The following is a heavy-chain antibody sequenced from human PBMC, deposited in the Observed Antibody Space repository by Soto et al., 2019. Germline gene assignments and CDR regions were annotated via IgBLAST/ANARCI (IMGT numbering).Heavy chain of an antibody. J-gene: IGHJ4*02. CDR1: GGSIRSNY. V-gene: IGHV4-59*01. Sequence: PSETLSLTCTVSGGSIRSNYWGWIRQPPGKGLEWIGYIYYSGSTNYNPSLRGRLTISVDTSKSQFSLKLSSVTAADTAVYFCARGQYDWNYWGQGTLVTVSS. CDR2: IYYSGST. D-gene: IGHD1-20*01. CDR3: ARGQYDWNY.